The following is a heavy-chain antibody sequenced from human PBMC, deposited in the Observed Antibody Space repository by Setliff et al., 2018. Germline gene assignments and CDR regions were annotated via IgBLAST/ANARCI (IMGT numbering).Heavy chain of an antibody. Sequence: GESLKISCKGSGYRFSSHWIGWVRQMPGIGLEWMGIIYPGDSDTRYSPSFQGQVTISADKSISTAYLQWSSLKASDTAMYYCASSSGSSSNDAFDIWGQGTTVTVSS. D-gene: IGHD1-26*01. J-gene: IGHJ3*02. CDR3: ASSSGSSSNDAFDI. CDR1: GYRFSSHW. CDR2: IYPGDSDT. V-gene: IGHV5-51*01.